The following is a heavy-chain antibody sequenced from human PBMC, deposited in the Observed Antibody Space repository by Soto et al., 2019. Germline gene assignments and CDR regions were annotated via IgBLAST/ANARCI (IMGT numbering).Heavy chain of an antibody. J-gene: IGHJ6*03. Sequence: QVQLVESGGGVVQPGRSLRLSCAAPGFTFSSYGMHWVRQAPGKGLEWVAVIWYDGSNKYYADSVKGRFTISRDNSKNTLYLQMNSLRAEDTAVYYCARDSYYDFWSGYGHYYYYYMDVWGKGTTVTVSS. V-gene: IGHV3-33*01. CDR3: ARDSYYDFWSGYGHYYYYYMDV. CDR1: GFTFSSYG. D-gene: IGHD3-3*01. CDR2: IWYDGSNK.